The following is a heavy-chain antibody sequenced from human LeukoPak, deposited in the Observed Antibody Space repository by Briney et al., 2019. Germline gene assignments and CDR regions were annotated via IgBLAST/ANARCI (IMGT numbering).Heavy chain of an antibody. V-gene: IGHV4-31*03. CDR1: GGSISSGGYY. J-gene: IGHJ5*02. CDR3: ARGQRITIFGVVGPNWFDP. CDR2: IYYSGST. D-gene: IGHD3-3*01. Sequence: SETLSLTCTVSGGSISSGGYYWSWIRQHPGKGLEWIGYIYYSGSTYYSPSLKSRVTISVDTSKNQFSLKLSSVTAADTAVYYCARGQRITIFGVVGPNWFDPWGQGTLVTVSS.